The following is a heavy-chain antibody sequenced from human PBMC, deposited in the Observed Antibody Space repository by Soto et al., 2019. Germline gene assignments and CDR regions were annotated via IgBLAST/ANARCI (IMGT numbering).Heavy chain of an antibody. CDR2: ISSSSSTI. Sequence: PGGSLRLSCAASGSTFSSYSMNWVRQAPGKGLEWVSYISSSSSTIYYADSVKGRFTISRDNAKNSLYLQMNSLRDEDTAVYYCARAMSGYYSDFYYGMDVWGQGTTVTVSS. D-gene: IGHD3-22*01. V-gene: IGHV3-48*02. CDR1: GSTFSSYS. J-gene: IGHJ6*02. CDR3: ARAMSGYYSDFYYGMDV.